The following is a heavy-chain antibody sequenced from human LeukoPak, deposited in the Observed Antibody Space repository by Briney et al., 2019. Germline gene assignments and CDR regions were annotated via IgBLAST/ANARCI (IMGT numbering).Heavy chain of an antibody. CDR1: GFTFSSYS. D-gene: IGHD2-15*01. Sequence: GGSLRLSCAASGFTFSSYSMNWVRQAPGKGLEWVSYISSSSSTIYYADSVKGRFTISRDNAKNTLYLQMNSLRAEDTAVYYCARDVGGSQDYWGQGTLVTVSS. J-gene: IGHJ4*02. CDR2: ISSSSSTI. CDR3: ARDVGGSQDY. V-gene: IGHV3-48*04.